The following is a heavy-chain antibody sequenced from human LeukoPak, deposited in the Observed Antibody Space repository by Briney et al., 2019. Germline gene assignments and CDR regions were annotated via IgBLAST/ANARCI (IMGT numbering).Heavy chain of an antibody. CDR1: GFTFSSYW. V-gene: IGHV3-74*01. D-gene: IGHD1-26*01. CDR2: INSDGSST. J-gene: IGHJ4*02. Sequence: SGGSLRLSCAASGFTFSSYWMHWVRQAPGKGLVWVSRINSDGSSTSYADSVKGRFTISRDNAKNTLYLQMNSLRAEDTAVYYCARQGMVGATDYWGQGTLVTVSS. CDR3: ARQGMVGATDY.